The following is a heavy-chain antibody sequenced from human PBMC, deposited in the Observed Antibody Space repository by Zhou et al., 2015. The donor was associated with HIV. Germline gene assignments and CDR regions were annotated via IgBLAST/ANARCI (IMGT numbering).Heavy chain of an antibody. J-gene: IGHJ4*02. CDR3: ATLGYYYDSSGYSXSFDY. CDR1: GYTFTYYY. D-gene: IGHD3-22*01. CDR2: INPSNGIT. Sequence: QVQLVQSGAEVRKPGASVKVSCKASGYTFTYYYMHWVRQAPGQGLEWMGVINPSNGITSQAQGRVILTRDTSTSTVYLEIRSLRSDDTAVYYCATLGYYYDSSGYSXSFDYVGPGNPGHRLL. V-gene: IGHV1-46*04.